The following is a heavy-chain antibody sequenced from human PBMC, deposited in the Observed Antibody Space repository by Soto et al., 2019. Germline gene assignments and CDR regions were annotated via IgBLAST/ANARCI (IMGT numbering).Heavy chain of an antibody. CDR1: GFTFSNAW. CDR2: IKSKTDGGTT. D-gene: IGHD6-19*01. CDR3: TTDCSATDAFDI. V-gene: IGHV3-15*01. J-gene: IGHJ3*02. Sequence: EVQLVESGGGLVKPGGSLRLSCAASGFTFSNAWMSWVRQAPGKGLEWVGRIKSKTDGGTTDYAAPVKGRFTISRDDSKNTLYLQMSSLKTEDTAVYYCTTDCSATDAFDIWGQGTMVTVSS.